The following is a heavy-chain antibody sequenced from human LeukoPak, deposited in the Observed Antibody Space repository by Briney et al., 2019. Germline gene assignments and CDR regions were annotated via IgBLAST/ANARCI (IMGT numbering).Heavy chain of an antibody. J-gene: IGHJ6*03. Sequence: ASVKVSCKASGYTFTSYGISWVRQAPGQGLERMGWISAYNGNTNYAQKLQGRVTMTTDTSTSTAYMELRSLRSDDTAVYYCARDYDSNYYYYMDVWGKGTTVTISS. V-gene: IGHV1-18*01. D-gene: IGHD3-22*01. CDR1: GYTFTSYG. CDR2: ISAYNGNT. CDR3: ARDYDSNYYYYMDV.